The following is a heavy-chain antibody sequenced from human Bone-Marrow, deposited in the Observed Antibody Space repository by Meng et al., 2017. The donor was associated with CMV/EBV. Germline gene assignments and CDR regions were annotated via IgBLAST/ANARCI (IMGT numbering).Heavy chain of an antibody. CDR2: IYSGGST. V-gene: IGHV3-53*01. J-gene: IGHJ4*02. CDR3: ARARLDSSPVYFDY. CDR1: GFTVSSNY. D-gene: IGHD6-13*01. Sequence: GESLKISCAASGFTVSSNYMSWVRQAPGKGLEWVSVIYSGGSTYYADSVKGRFTISRDNSKNTLYLQMNSLRAEDTAVYYCARARLDSSPVYFDYCGQGTLVTVSS.